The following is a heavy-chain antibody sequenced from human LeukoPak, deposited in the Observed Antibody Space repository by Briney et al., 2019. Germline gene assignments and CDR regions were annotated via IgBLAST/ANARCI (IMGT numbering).Heavy chain of an antibody. V-gene: IGHV3-23*01. CDR1: GFTFSDYA. CDR3: ARDPDYGDPE. D-gene: IGHD4-17*01. J-gene: IGHJ4*02. CDR2: ISSGGGNT. Sequence: PGGSLRLSCAVSGFTFSDYAMNWVRQAPGTGLQWVSTISSGGGNTYYADSVKGRFTISRDNAKNTMSLQMNSLRPEDTAVYYCARDPDYGDPEWGQGTLVTVSS.